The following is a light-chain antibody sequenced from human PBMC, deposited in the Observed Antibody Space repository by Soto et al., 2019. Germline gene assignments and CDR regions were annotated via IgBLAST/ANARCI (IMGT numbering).Light chain of an antibody. CDR1: NSDVGSYNL. Sequence: QSVLTQPASVSGSPRQSITISCTGTNSDVGSYNLVSWFQQHPGKAPKLVIYEVTKRPSGVSDRFSGSKSGNTASLTISGLQAEDEADYYCLSYAGDSVYVFGTGTKV. J-gene: IGLJ1*01. CDR3: LSYAGDSVYV. V-gene: IGLV2-23*02. CDR2: EVT.